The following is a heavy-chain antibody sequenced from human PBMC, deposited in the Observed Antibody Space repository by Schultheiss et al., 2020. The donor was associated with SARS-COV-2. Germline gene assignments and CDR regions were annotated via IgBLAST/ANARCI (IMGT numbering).Heavy chain of an antibody. D-gene: IGHD3-10*01. V-gene: IGHV1-2*02. J-gene: IGHJ6*03. CDR2: MNPNSGGT. CDR3: ARDSGDRYYYYMDV. Sequence: ASVKVSCKASGYTFTSYDINWVRQATGQGLEWMGWMNPNSGGTNYAQKFQGRVTMTRDTSISTAYMELSRLRSDDTAVYYCARDSGDRYYYYMDVWGKGTTVTVSS. CDR1: GYTFTSYD.